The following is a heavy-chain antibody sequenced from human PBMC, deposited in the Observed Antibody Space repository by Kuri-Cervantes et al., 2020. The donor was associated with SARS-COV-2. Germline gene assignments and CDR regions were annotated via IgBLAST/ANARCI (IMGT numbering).Heavy chain of an antibody. Sequence: ESLKISCAVYGGSFSGYYWSWIRQPPGKGLEWIGEINHSGSTNYNPSLKSRVTISVDTSKNQFSLKLSSVTAADTAVYYCARHEPDYDFWSCSVDVWGQGTTVTVSS. CDR2: INHSGST. J-gene: IGHJ6*02. V-gene: IGHV4-34*01. CDR3: ARHEPDYDFWSCSVDV. CDR1: GGSFSGYY. D-gene: IGHD3-3*01.